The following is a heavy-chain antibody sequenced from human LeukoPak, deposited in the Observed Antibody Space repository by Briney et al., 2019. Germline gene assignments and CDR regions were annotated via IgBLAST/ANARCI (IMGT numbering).Heavy chain of an antibody. Sequence: SETLSLTCTVSSGSISITNYYWGWIRQPPGKGLEWIGNIYYDGSTYYNPSLKSRVTISVDTSKNQFSLIVSSVTAADTAVYYCARGRAGIVGAKVRSWYYYGMDVWGQGTTVTVSS. D-gene: IGHD1-26*01. J-gene: IGHJ6*02. CDR2: IYYDGST. V-gene: IGHV4-39*07. CDR3: ARGRAGIVGAKVRSWYYYGMDV. CDR1: SGSISITNYY.